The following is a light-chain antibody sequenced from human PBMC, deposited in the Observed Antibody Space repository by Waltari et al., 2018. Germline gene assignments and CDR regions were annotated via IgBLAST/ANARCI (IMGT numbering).Light chain of an antibody. J-gene: IGKJ4*01. V-gene: IGKV3-11*01. CDR3: QQRTNWPS. Sequence: IVLTQSPATLSLSPGERATLSCRASQGISSFVAWYQQKPGQAPRLLVYDASNKATGIPARFSGSGSGAEFTLTISGLEPEDFAVYYCQQRTNWPSFGGGTRVELK. CDR1: QGISSF. CDR2: DAS.